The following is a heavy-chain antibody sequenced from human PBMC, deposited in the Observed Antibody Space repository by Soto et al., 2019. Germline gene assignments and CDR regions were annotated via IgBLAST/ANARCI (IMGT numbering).Heavy chain of an antibody. J-gene: IGHJ4*02. V-gene: IGHV3-7*01. Sequence: GGSLSLSCAASGFSFTSFWMDWVRQAPGKGLEWVANINPDGSKKQYVDSVKGRSTISRDNARNSLYLQMSSLTAEDSALYYCSRSLDSWGQGTRVTVSS. CDR1: GFSFTSFW. CDR2: INPDGSKK. CDR3: SRSLDS.